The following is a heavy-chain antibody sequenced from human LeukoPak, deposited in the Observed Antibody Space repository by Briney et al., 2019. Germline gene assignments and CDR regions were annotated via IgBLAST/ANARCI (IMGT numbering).Heavy chain of an antibody. V-gene: IGHV1-18*04. Sequence: ASVKVSCKASGYSFNSFGISWVRQAPGQGLEWMGWIKVYNGKTHYAENSQGRVTMTTDTTTSTAYMELRSLTSDDTAVYYCAREAYSGNFGYYYYYYYMDVWGKGTTVTISS. CDR1: GYSFNSFG. D-gene: IGHD1-26*01. CDR3: AREAYSGNFGYYYYYYYMDV. J-gene: IGHJ6*03. CDR2: IKVYNGKT.